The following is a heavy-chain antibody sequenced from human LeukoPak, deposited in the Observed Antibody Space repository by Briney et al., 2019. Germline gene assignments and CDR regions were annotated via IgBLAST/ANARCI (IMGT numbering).Heavy chain of an antibody. CDR2: INSDGSST. CDR1: GFTFSSYW. J-gene: IGHJ5*02. Sequence: GGSLRLSCAASGFTFSSYWMHWVRQAPGKGLVWVSRINSDGSSTSYADSVKGRFTISRDNAKNTLYLQMNSLRAEDTAVYYCARDRVTMVRGVIITWFDPWGQGTLVTVSS. D-gene: IGHD3-10*01. CDR3: ARDRVTMVRGVIITWFDP. V-gene: IGHV3-74*01.